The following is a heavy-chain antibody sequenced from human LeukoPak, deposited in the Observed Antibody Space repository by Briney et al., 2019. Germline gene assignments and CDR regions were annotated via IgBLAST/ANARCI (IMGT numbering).Heavy chain of an antibody. Sequence: GGSLRLSCAASGFPFSSYEMNWVRQAPGKGLEWVSYISSSGSTIYYADSVKGRFTISRDNSKNTLYLQMNSLRAEDTAVYYCAKTPRYSSSWSSWFDPWGQGTLVTVSS. D-gene: IGHD6-13*01. J-gene: IGHJ5*02. CDR1: GFPFSSYE. CDR3: AKTPRYSSSWSSWFDP. CDR2: ISSSGSTI. V-gene: IGHV3-48*03.